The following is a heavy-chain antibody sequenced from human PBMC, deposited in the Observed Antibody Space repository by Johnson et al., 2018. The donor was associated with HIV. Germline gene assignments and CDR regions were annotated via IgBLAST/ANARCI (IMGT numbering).Heavy chain of an antibody. J-gene: IGHJ3*02. CDR2: INWNGGTT. Sequence: VQLVESGGGVVRPGGSLRLSCAASGFSFDDYGMSWVRQAPGKGLEWVSGINWNGGTTGYADSVKGRFTISRDNVKNSLYLQMNSLTAEDTALYYCARRGFGTASDAFDMWGQGTMVIVSS. CDR3: ARRGFGTASDAFDM. CDR1: GFSFDDYG. D-gene: IGHD3-3*01. V-gene: IGHV3-20*04.